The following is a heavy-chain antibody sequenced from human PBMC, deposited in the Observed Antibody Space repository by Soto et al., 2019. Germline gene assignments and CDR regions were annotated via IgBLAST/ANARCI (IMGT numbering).Heavy chain of an antibody. D-gene: IGHD3-16*01. Sequence: SETLSLTCTVSGGSISSSSYYWGWIRQPPGKGLEWIGSIYYSGSTYYNPSLKSRVTISVDTSKNQFSLKLSSVTAADPAVYYCARNTLMITFGGFYFDYWGQGTLVTVSS. CDR1: GGSISSSSYY. CDR3: ARNTLMITFGGFYFDY. CDR2: IYYSGST. J-gene: IGHJ4*02. V-gene: IGHV4-39*01.